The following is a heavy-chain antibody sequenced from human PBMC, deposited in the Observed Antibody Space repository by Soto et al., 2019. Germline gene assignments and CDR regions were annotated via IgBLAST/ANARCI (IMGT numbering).Heavy chain of an antibody. CDR3: AKPSSSSSKSSRAYYGMDV. CDR1: GGSRSSSSYY. Sequence: PSVTMSLTCTVSGGSRSSSSYYWGWIRQPPGKGLEWIGRIYYSGSTSYNPSLKSRVTISLDTSTNHFSLKLSSMTTANTAVYYCAKPSSSSSKSSRAYYGMDVWGQGTTVT. D-gene: IGHD6-6*01. V-gene: IGHV4-39*01. J-gene: IGHJ6*02. CDR2: IYYSGST.